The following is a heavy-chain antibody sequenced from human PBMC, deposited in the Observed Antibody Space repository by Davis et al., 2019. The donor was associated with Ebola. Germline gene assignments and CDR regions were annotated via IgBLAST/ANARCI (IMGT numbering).Heavy chain of an antibody. V-gene: IGHV4-34*01. Sequence: SETLSLTCAVYGGSFSGYYWSWIRQPPGKGLEWIGEINHSGSTNYNPSLKSRVTISVDTSKNQFSLKLSSVTAADTVVYYCARQGILEWLPSYYYYGMDVWGQGTTVTVSS. CDR3: ARQGILEWLPSYYYYGMDV. CDR2: INHSGST. D-gene: IGHD3-3*01. J-gene: IGHJ6*02. CDR1: GGSFSGYY.